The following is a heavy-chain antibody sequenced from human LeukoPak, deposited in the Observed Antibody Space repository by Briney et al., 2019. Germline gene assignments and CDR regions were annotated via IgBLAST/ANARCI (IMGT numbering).Heavy chain of an antibody. V-gene: IGHV4-39*01. Sequence: SETLSLTCTVSGVFISSSYSYWGWIRQPPGMGLEWIGSIYYTGNTYYNASLKSQVSISIDRSKNQFSLKLTSVTAADTAVYYCARQTGSGLFILPGGQGTLVTVSS. D-gene: IGHD3/OR15-3a*01. CDR3: ARQTGSGLFILP. J-gene: IGHJ4*02. CDR1: GVFISSSYSY. CDR2: IYYTGNT.